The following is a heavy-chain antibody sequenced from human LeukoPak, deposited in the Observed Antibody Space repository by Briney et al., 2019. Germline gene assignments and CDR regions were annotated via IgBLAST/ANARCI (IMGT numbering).Heavy chain of an antibody. CDR2: INSDGSST. V-gene: IGHV3-74*01. D-gene: IGHD6-19*01. J-gene: IGHJ4*02. CDR1: GFTFSSYW. CDR3: ARCSGWAFKN. Sequence: PGGSLRLSCAASGFTFSSYWMHWVRQAPGKGLVWVSRINSDGSSTSYADSVKGRFTISRDNAKNSLYLQMDSLRVEDTAIYYCARCSGWAFKNWGQGTLVTVSS.